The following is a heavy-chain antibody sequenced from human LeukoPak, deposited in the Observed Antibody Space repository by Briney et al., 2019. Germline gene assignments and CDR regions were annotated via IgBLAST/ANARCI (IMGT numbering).Heavy chain of an antibody. CDR2: IKKTGSET. CDR3: AREDGYCSGGNCYSYFDS. V-gene: IGHV3-7*01. D-gene: IGHD2-15*01. CDR1: GFTFSHFW. J-gene: IGHJ4*02. Sequence: GGSLRLSCAASGFTFSHFWMSWVRQAPGKGLEWVANIKKTGSETYYVDSVKGRLTITRDNTRNSLFLQMYSLRAEDTAVYFCAREDGYCSGGNCYSYFDSWGQGTLVTVSS.